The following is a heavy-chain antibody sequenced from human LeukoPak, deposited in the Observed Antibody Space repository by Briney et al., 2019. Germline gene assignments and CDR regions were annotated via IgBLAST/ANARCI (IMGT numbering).Heavy chain of an antibody. V-gene: IGHV1-58*02. Sequence: SVKASCKASGFTFTSSAMQWVRQARGQRLEWIGWIVVGSGNTNYAQKFQERVTITRDMSTSTAYMELSSLRSEDTAVYYCAGGFGSGYSTFDYWGQGTLVTVSS. J-gene: IGHJ4*02. CDR1: GFTFTSSA. CDR3: AGGFGSGYSTFDY. D-gene: IGHD3-3*01. CDR2: IVVGSGNT.